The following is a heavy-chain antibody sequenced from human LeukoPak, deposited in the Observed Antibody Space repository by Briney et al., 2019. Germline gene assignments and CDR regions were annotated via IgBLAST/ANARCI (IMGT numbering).Heavy chain of an antibody. CDR1: GYTFTSYG. D-gene: IGHD6-19*01. CDR2: ISAYNGNT. J-gene: IGHJ3*02. CDR3: AREGLVKGINAFDI. V-gene: IGHV1-18*01. Sequence: ASVNVSCKASGYTFTSYGISWVRQAPGQGLEWMGWISAYNGNTNYAQKLQGRVTMTTDTSTSTAYMELRSLRSDDTAVYYCAREGLVKGINAFDIWGQGTMVTVSS.